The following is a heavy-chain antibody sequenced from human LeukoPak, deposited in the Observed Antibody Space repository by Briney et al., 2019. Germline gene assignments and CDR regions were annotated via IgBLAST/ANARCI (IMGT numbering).Heavy chain of an antibody. Sequence: PSETLSLTCTVSGGSISSYYWSWIRQPAGKGLEWIGRIYTSGSTNYNPSLKSRVTMSVDTSKNQFSLKLSSVTAADTAVYYCARQRVRFRYYDSSGYFDYWGQGTLVTVSS. CDR2: IYTSGST. D-gene: IGHD3-22*01. CDR3: ARQRVRFRYYDSSGYFDY. V-gene: IGHV4-4*07. J-gene: IGHJ4*02. CDR1: GGSISSYY.